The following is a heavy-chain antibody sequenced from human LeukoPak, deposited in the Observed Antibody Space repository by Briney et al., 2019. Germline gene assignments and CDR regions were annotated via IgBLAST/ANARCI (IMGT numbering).Heavy chain of an antibody. CDR1: GYTFTSYG. J-gene: IGHJ2*01. D-gene: IGHD3-22*01. V-gene: IGHV1-18*01. CDR3: ARDRRNYDSSGKPSYFDL. CDR2: INAYNGNT. Sequence: ASVKVSCKASGYTFTSYGISWVRQAPGQGLEWMGWINAYNGNTNYAQKLQGRVTMTTDTSTSTAYMELRSLRSDDTAVYYCARDRRNYDSSGKPSYFDLWGRGTLVTVSS.